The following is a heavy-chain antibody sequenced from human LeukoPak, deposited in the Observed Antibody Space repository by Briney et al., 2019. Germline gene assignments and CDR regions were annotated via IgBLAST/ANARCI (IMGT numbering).Heavy chain of an antibody. V-gene: IGHV3-64D*06. CDR2: INTSGGTT. CDR1: GFTFNSYA. CDR3: VRRIPYSSGLYYFDF. J-gene: IGHJ4*02. Sequence: GGSLRLSCSASGFTFNSYAMNWVRQAPGKGLEYVSTINTSGGTTYYADSVKGRFTISRDNSKNILYLQMSSLRAEDTAVYYCVRRIPYSSGLYYFDFWGRGTPVTVSS. D-gene: IGHD6-19*01.